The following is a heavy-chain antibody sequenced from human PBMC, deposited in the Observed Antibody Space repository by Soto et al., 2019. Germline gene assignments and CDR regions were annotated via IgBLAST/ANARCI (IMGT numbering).Heavy chain of an antibody. CDR1: GFTFSSYA. D-gene: IGHD1-26*01. V-gene: IGHV3-23*01. Sequence: PGGSLRLACAASGFTFSSYAMSWVRQAPGKGLEWVSAISGSGGSTYYADSVKGRFTVSRDNSKSTLYLQMNSLRAEDTAVYYCGKGRSDYYYYGVDGWGQGTTVTVSS. CDR2: ISGSGGST. J-gene: IGHJ6*02. CDR3: GKGRSDYYYYGVDG.